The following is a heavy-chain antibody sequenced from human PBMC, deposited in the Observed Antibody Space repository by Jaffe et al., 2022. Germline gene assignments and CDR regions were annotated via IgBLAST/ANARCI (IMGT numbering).Heavy chain of an antibody. D-gene: IGHD6-19*01. CDR1: GYSISSGYY. Sequence: QVQLQESGPGLVKPSETLSLTCAVSGYSISSGYYWGWIRQPPGKGLEWIGSIYHSGSTYYNPSLKSRVTISVDTSKNQFSLKLSSVTAADTAVYYCARHEQWLVEGAFDIWGQGTMVTVSS. CDR3: ARHEQWLVEGAFDI. CDR2: IYHSGST. V-gene: IGHV4-38-2*01. J-gene: IGHJ3*02.